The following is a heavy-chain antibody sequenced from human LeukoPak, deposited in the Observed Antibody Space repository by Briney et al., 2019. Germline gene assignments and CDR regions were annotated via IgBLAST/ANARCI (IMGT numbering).Heavy chain of an antibody. J-gene: IGHJ4*02. CDR1: GFTFSSYG. CDR2: ISYDGSNK. Sequence: GGSLRLSCAASGFTFSSYGMHWVRQAPGKGLEWVAVISYDGSNKYYADSVKGRFTISRDNSKNTLYLQMNSLRAEDTAVYYCAKEHEVRLWFGELFGIDYWGQGTLVTVSS. D-gene: IGHD3-10*01. CDR3: AKEHEVRLWFGELFGIDY. V-gene: IGHV3-30*18.